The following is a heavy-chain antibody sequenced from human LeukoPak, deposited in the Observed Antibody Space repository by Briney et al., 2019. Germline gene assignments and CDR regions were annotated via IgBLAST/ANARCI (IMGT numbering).Heavy chain of an antibody. D-gene: IGHD2-15*01. CDR2: ISGSGGST. J-gene: IGHJ6*03. Sequence: GGSLRLSCAASGFTFSSYAMSWVRQAPGKGLEWVSAISGSGGSTYYADSVKGRFTISRDNSKNTLYLQMNSLRAEDTAVYYCAKDRSCSGGSCYSYYYYYYMDVWGKGTTVTVSS. CDR3: AKDRSCSGGSCYSYYYYYYMDV. V-gene: IGHV3-23*01. CDR1: GFTFSSYA.